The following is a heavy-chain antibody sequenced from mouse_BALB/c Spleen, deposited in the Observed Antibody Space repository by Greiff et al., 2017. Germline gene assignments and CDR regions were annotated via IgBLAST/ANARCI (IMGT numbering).Heavy chain of an antibody. CDR1: GYTFTSYW. J-gene: IGHJ4*01. Sequence: VQLQQPGAELVRPGASVKLSCKASGYTFTSYWINWVKQRPGQGLEWIGNIYPSDSYTNYNQKFEDKATLTVDKSSSTAYMQLSSPTSEDSAVYYCTRKTPDWTGAMDYWGQGTSVTVSS. V-gene: IGHV1-69*02. CDR2: IYPSDSYT. CDR3: TRKTPDWTGAMDY. D-gene: IGHD4-1*01.